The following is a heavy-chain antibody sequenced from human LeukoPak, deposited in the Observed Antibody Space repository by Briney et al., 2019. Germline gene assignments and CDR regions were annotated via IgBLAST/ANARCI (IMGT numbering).Heavy chain of an antibody. V-gene: IGHV5-51*01. D-gene: IGHD6-13*01. CDR2: IYPRDSEI. CDR1: GYSFSTYW. Sequence: GASLQISCEGAGYSFSTYWIAGGRQMPGKGLEWMGSIYPRDSEIRYSPSFQGQVTISADNSISTAYLQWSSLKASDTAMYYCARPAYSSSLSSHFDHWGQGTLVTVSS. J-gene: IGHJ5*02. CDR3: ARPAYSSSLSSHFDH.